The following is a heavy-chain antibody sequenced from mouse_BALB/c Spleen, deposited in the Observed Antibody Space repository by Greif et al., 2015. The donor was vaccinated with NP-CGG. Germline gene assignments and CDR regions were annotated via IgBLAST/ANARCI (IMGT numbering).Heavy chain of an antibody. CDR2: IDPENGDT. Sequence: EVQLQQSGAELVRSGASVKLSCTASGFNIKDYYMHWVKQRPEQGLEWIGWIDPENGDTEYAPKFQGKATMTADTSSNTAYLQLSSLTSEDTAGYYCNYYGSSFDYWVQGTTLTVSS. CDR1: GFNIKDYY. J-gene: IGHJ2*01. D-gene: IGHD1-1*01. CDR3: NYYGSSFDY. V-gene: IGHV14-4*02.